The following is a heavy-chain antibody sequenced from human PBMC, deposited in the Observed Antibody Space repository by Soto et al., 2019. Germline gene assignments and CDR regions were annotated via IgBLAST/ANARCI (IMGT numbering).Heavy chain of an antibody. V-gene: IGHV4-59*01. D-gene: IGHD3-9*01. CDR3: ARSPYDIFFFDY. Sequence: SETLSLTCMASGESFWGYYCSWILQPPGKGLEWIGYIYYSGSTNYNPSLKSRVTISVDTSKNQFSLKLSSVTAADTAVYYCARSPYDIFFFDYWGQGTLVTVSS. CDR1: GESFWGYY. J-gene: IGHJ4*02. CDR2: IYYSGST.